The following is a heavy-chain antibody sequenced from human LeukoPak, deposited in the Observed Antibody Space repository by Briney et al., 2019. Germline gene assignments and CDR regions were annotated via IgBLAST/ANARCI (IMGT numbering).Heavy chain of an antibody. D-gene: IGHD2-2*01. CDR3: AVGYCSSTSCYSPMDV. J-gene: IGHJ6*02. Sequence: GGSLRLSCAASGFTFSSYAMLWVRQAPGKGLEYVSAISSNGGSTYYANSVKGRFTIYRDNSKNTLYLHMGSLRAEDIAVYYCAVGYCSSTSCYSPMDVWGQGTTVTVSS. CDR2: ISSNGGST. V-gene: IGHV3-64*01. CDR1: GFTFSSYA.